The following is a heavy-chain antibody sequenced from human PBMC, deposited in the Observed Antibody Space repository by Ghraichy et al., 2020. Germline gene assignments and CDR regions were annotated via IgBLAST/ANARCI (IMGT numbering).Heavy chain of an antibody. Sequence: SETLSLTCAVYGGSFSGYYWSWIRQPPGKGLEWIGEINHSGSTNYNPSLKSRVTISVDTSKNQFSLKLSSVTAADTAVYYCARDRIAAGGNDPWGQGTLVTVSS. CDR1: GGSFSGYY. CDR3: ARDRIAAGGNDP. CDR2: INHSGST. V-gene: IGHV4-34*01. D-gene: IGHD6-13*01. J-gene: IGHJ5*02.